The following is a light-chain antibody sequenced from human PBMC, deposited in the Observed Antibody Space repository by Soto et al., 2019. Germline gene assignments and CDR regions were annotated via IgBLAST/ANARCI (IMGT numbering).Light chain of an antibody. CDR1: QSLSGN. CDR2: RAS. J-gene: IGKJ1*01. CDR3: QQYNNWPRT. V-gene: IGKV3-15*01. Sequence: EIVVTQSPATLSLSPGERATLSCRASQSLSGNLAWYQQRPGQAPRLLISRASTRATGVPARFSGSGSGTEFTLTITSLQSEDFAIYFCQQYNNWPRTFGQGTKVDIK.